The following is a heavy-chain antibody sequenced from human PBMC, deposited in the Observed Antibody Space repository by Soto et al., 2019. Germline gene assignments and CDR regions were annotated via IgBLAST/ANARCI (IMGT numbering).Heavy chain of an antibody. CDR1: GGSVSSGSYY. CDR3: AREPTTVTNYYYHALDV. V-gene: IGHV4-61*01. J-gene: IGHJ6*02. CDR2: ISYSGST. D-gene: IGHD4-17*01. Sequence: QVQLQESGPGLVKPSETLSLTCTVSGGSVSSGSYYWSWIRQPPGKGLEWIGYISYSGSTNYNPSLKSRLTISVDTSKNQFSLKLSSVTAADTAVYYCAREPTTVTNYYYHALDVWGQGTTVTVSS.